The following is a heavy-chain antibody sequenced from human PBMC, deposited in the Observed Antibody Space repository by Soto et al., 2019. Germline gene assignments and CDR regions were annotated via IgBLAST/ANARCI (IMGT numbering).Heavy chain of an antibody. J-gene: IGHJ3*02. CDR3: ARAGGMGRRVTDGFDI. Sequence: QVQLQESGPGLVKPSQTLSLTCTVSGGSINSGGYYWSWIRQHPGKGLEWIGYIYYSESTYSNPSLKRRVTISADTAKNQFARRLSSVTAADTAVYDCARAGGMGRRVTDGFDIWGQGTMVTVSS. V-gene: IGHV4-31*03. CDR2: IYYSEST. CDR1: GGSINSGGYY. D-gene: IGHD3-10*01.